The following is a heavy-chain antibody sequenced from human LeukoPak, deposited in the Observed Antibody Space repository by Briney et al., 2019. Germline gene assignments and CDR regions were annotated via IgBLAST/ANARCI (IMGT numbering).Heavy chain of an antibody. V-gene: IGHV3-11*04. J-gene: IGHJ5*01. Sequence: PWGSRRLSCAAAGFTFSDYYRTWIRQARGKGLEWGSYISSRGGTIYYDDSVKGRFTVSSDNAKHSLFLQMNSLRVEDTAIYYCARAGGLTGTTGWFDSWGQGTLVTVSS. CDR3: ARAGGLTGTTGWFDS. D-gene: IGHD1-7*01. CDR2: ISSRGGTI. CDR1: GFTFSDYY.